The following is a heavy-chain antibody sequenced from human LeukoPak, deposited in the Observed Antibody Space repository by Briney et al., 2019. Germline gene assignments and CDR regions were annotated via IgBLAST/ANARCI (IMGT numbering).Heavy chain of an antibody. J-gene: IGHJ4*02. V-gene: IGHV3-23*01. CDR1: GFTFSSYD. Sequence: GGSLRLSCAASGFTFSSYDMTWVRQAPGKGLEWVSAMSGSGGTTYYADSVQGRFTISRDNSKYMLYLQMNSLRAEDTAVYYRARGASSWLYYFDYWGQGTLVTVSS. D-gene: IGHD6-13*01. CDR3: ARGASSWLYYFDY. CDR2: MSGSGGTT.